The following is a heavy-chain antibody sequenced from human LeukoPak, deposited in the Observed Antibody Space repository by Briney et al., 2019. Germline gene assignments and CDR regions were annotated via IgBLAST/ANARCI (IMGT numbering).Heavy chain of an antibody. V-gene: IGHV1-2*02. CDR3: ARDRDSYGDYYFFYMDV. CDR1: GYTFNAYY. J-gene: IGHJ6*03. Sequence: ASVKVSCKASGYTFNAYYIHWVRQAPGQGLEWMGWINPHSVGTNSTQKFQDRVTMTRDTSISTVYMELSRLRSDNTAVYYCARDRDSYGDYYFFYMDVWGKGTTVAVSS. CDR2: INPHSVGT. D-gene: IGHD5-18*01.